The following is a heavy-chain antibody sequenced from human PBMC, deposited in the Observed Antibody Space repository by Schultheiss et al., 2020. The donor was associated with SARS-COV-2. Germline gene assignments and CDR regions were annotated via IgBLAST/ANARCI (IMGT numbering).Heavy chain of an antibody. CDR2: INHSGST. CDR1: GFTFSSYA. V-gene: IGHV4-34*01. Sequence: ESLKISCAASGFTFSSYAMSWIRQPPGKGLEWIGEINHSGSTNYNPSLKRRVTISVDTSKNQFSLKLSSVTAADTAVYYCARVPPIVGATHFDYWGQGTLVTVSS. D-gene: IGHD1-26*01. CDR3: ARVPPIVGATHFDY. J-gene: IGHJ4*02.